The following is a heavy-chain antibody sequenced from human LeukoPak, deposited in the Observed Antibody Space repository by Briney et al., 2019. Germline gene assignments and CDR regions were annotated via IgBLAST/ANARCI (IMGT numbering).Heavy chain of an antibody. J-gene: IGHJ4*02. CDR3: AREEDADGSGRGIDY. D-gene: IGHD3-10*01. V-gene: IGHV4-4*07. CDR2: IYTSGST. CDR1: SGSISSYY. Sequence: SETLSLTCTVSSGSISSYYWSWIRQPAGKGLEWIGRIYTSGSTNYNPSLKSRVTISVDTSKNQFSLKLSSVTAADTAVYYCAREEDADGSGRGIDYWGQGTLVTVSS.